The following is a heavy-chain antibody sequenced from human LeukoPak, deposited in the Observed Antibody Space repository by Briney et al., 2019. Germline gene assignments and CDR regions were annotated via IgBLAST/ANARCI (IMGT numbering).Heavy chain of an antibody. CDR2: INPNSGGT. J-gene: IGHJ5*02. D-gene: IGHD2-2*02. CDR3: ARGDIVVLPAGIPHNWFDP. CDR1: GYSFTGYY. V-gene: IGHV1-2*02. Sequence: ASVKVSCKASGYSFTGYYIHWVRQAPGQGLEWMGWINPNSGGTNYAQRFQGRVTMTRDTSISTAYMELSRLRSDDTAVYYCARGDIVVLPAGIPHNWFDPWGQGTLVTVSS.